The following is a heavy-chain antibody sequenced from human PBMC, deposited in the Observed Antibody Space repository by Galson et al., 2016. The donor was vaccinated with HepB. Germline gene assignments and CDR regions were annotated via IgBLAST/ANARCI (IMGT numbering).Heavy chain of an antibody. Sequence: SLRLSCAASGFTFSSYAMTWVRQSPGKGLEWVSAISHSGGSTYYADSVQGRFTISRVNSKNTLYMQMNSLRNEDTAIYHCATVRTGGTWYDALDMWGLGTKVTVSS. CDR1: GFTFSSYA. D-gene: IGHD2-8*02. J-gene: IGHJ3*02. CDR3: ATVRTGGTWYDALDM. CDR2: ISHSGGST. V-gene: IGHV3-23*01.